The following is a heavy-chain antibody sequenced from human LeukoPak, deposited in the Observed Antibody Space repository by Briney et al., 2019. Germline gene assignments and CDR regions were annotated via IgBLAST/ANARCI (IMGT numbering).Heavy chain of an antibody. J-gene: IGHJ4*02. V-gene: IGHV3-30-3*01. Sequence: GGSLRLSCAASGFTFSSYAMHWVRQAPGKGLEWVAVISYDGSNKYYADSVKGRFTISRDHSKNTLYLQMNSLRAEDTAVYYCARALPRIAVAGTYFDYWGQGTLVTVSS. CDR3: ARALPRIAVAGTYFDY. CDR2: ISYDGSNK. D-gene: IGHD6-19*01. CDR1: GFTFSSYA.